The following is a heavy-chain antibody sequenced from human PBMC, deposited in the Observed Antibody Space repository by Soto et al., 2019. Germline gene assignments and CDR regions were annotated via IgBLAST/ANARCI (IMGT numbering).Heavy chain of an antibody. CDR3: ARDGYCSSTSCYTFDY. J-gene: IGHJ4*02. CDR1: GDSVSSNSAA. V-gene: IGHV6-1*01. Sequence: SETLSLTCAISGDSVSSNSAAWNWIRQSPSRGLEWLGRTYYRSKWYHDYAVSVKSRITINPDSSKNQFSLQLNAVTPEDTAVYYCARDGYCSSTSCYTFDYWGQGTLVTVSS. CDR2: TYYRSKWYH. D-gene: IGHD2-2*02.